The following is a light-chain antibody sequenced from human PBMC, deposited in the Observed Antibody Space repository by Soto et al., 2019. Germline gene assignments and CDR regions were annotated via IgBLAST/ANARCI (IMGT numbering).Light chain of an antibody. V-gene: IGLV1-47*01. CDR3: AAWDDSLSVV. CDR1: SSNIGSNY. CDR2: RNN. J-gene: IGLJ2*01. Sequence: QSVLTQPPSASGTPGQRVTISCSGSSSNIGSNYVYWYQQLPGTAPKLLIYRNNQRPSGVSDRFSGSKSGTSASLAISGLRSEDEADYYCAAWDDSLSVVFGVGTKRTVL.